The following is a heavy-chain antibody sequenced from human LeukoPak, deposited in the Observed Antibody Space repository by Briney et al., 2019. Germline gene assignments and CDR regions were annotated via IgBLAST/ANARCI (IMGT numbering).Heavy chain of an antibody. CDR2: IKSKGNGGTI. V-gene: IGHV3-15*01. CDR3: TPDPGTGGRGY. Sequence: GGSLRLSCAATGFTFPNAWVTWVRKAPGKGLEWAGHIKSKGNGGTIDYAAPVKGRFTISGDDSKNTVYLQMNSLEIEDTAVYFCTPDPGTGGRGYWGQGTLVTVSS. CDR1: GFTFPNAW. D-gene: IGHD3-10*01. J-gene: IGHJ4*02.